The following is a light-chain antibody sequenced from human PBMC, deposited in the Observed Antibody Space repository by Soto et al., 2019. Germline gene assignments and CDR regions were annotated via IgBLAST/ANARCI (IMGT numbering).Light chain of an antibody. CDR3: QQYGNSPPYT. CDR2: GAS. Sequence: EIVLTQSPGTLSLSPGERATLSCRASQSVSSSYLAWYQQKPGQAPRLLIYGASSRATGIPVRFSGSGSGTDFTLTISRLEPEDFALYYCQQYGNSPPYTFGQGTKLEIK. J-gene: IGKJ2*01. V-gene: IGKV3-20*01. CDR1: QSVSSSY.